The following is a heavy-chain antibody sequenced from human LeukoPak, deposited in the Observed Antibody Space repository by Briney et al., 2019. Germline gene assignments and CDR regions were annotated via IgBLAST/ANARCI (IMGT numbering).Heavy chain of an antibody. D-gene: IGHD6-13*01. J-gene: IGHJ5*02. Sequence: PGGSLRLSCAASGFTFSSYSMNWVRQAPGKGLEWVSYISSSGSTIYYADSVKGRFTISRDNAKNSLYLQMNSLRAEDTAVYYCARATPGYSSSWYFGNWFDPWGQGTLVTVSS. CDR2: ISSSGSTI. CDR1: GFTFSSYS. CDR3: ARATPGYSSSWYFGNWFDP. V-gene: IGHV3-48*04.